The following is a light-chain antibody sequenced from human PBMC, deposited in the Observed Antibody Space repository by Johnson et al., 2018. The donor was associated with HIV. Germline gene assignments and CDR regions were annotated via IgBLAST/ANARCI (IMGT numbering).Light chain of an antibody. V-gene: IGLV1-51*01. CDR1: NSNIGNNY. Sequence: QSVLTQPPSVSAAPGQKVTISCSGSNSNIGNNYVSWYQHLPGTAPKLLINDNNKRPSGIPDRFSGSKSGTSATLGITGLQTGDEAGYYCGTWDSSLRAPYGLGTGTPVTVL. CDR2: DNN. J-gene: IGLJ1*01. CDR3: GTWDSSLRAPYG.